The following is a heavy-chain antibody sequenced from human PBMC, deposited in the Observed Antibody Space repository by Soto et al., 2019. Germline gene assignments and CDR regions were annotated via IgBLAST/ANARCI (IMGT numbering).Heavy chain of an antibody. V-gene: IGHV1-46*01. D-gene: IGHD2-2*01. Sequence: GFSVKGFCKASGYTMTSYYMHRGRNAPEQGIEWMGIINPSGGSTSYAQKFQGRVTMTRDTSTSTVYMELSSLRSEDTAVYYCARDRRPAAFLYYYSGMDVWGQGTTVTVSS. CDR3: ARDRRPAAFLYYYSGMDV. CDR1: GYTMTSYY. J-gene: IGHJ6*02. CDR2: INPSGGST.